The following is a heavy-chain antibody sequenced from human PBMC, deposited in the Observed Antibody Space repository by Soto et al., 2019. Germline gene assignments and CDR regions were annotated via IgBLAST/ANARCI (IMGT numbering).Heavy chain of an antibody. CDR1: GYSFTDYY. CDR2: INTKTGGT. J-gene: IGHJ5*02. Sequence: QVHLVQSGAEVKKPGASVKVSCKASGYSFTDYYMHWVRQAPGQGLEWRGWINTKTGGTNYAQRVQGRVTMTGDTSINTAYMELSRLRYDDTAVYYCARVGPTGWFDPWGQGTVVTVSS. V-gene: IGHV1-2*02. CDR3: ARVGPTGWFDP.